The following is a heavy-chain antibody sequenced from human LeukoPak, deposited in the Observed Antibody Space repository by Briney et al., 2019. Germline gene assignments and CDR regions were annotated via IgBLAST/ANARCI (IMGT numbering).Heavy chain of an antibody. CDR1: GFTFSDYY. J-gene: IGHJ5*02. D-gene: IGHD6-13*01. V-gene: IGHV3-11*01. CDR3: ARTHSSSWYWFDP. Sequence: PGGSLRLSCAASGFTFSDYYMSWIRQAPGKGLEWVSYISSSGSTIYYADSVKGRFTISRDNAKNSLYLQMNSLRAEDTAVYYCARTHSSSWYWFDPWGQGTLVTVSS. CDR2: ISSSGSTI.